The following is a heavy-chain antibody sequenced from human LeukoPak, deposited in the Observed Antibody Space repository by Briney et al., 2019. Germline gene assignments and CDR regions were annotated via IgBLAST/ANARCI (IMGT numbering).Heavy chain of an antibody. V-gene: IGHV5-51*01. CDR3: ARRDYCGGDCSDAFDI. J-gene: IGHJ3*02. CDR2: IYPGDSDT. CDR1: GYSFTSYW. D-gene: IGHD2-21*02. Sequence: GESLKISCKGSGYSFTSYWIGWVRQMPGKGLEWMAMIYPGDSDTRYSPSFQGQVTISADKSISTAYLQWSSLKASDTAMYYCARRDYCGGDCSDAFDIWGQGTMVTVSS.